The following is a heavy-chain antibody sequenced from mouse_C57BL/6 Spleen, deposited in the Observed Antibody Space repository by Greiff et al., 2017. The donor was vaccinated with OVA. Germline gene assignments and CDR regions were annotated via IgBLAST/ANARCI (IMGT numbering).Heavy chain of an antibody. CDR3: ARERDYGSSLMDY. CDR1: GFTFSDYG. J-gene: IGHJ4*01. V-gene: IGHV5-17*03. D-gene: IGHD1-1*01. CDR2: ISSGSSTL. Sequence: EVKLMESGGGLVKPGGSLKLSCAASGFTFSDYGMHWVRQAPEKGLEWVAYISSGSSTLYYPDNVKGRFTISRDNAKNNLYLQRSHLKSEDTAMYYCARERDYGSSLMDYWGQGTSVTVSS.